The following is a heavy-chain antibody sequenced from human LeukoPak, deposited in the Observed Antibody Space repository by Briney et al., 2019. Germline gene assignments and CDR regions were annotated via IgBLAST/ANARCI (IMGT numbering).Heavy chain of an antibody. Sequence: GGSLRLSCAASGFTFSSYSMNWVRQAPGKGLEWVSSISSSSSYIYYADSVKGRFTISRDNAKNSLYLQMNSLRAEDTAVYYCARVSGTSGPPTGFDPWGQGTPVTVSS. D-gene: IGHD2-2*01. CDR2: ISSSSSYI. J-gene: IGHJ5*02. CDR1: GFTFSSYS. CDR3: ARVSGTSGPPTGFDP. V-gene: IGHV3-21*01.